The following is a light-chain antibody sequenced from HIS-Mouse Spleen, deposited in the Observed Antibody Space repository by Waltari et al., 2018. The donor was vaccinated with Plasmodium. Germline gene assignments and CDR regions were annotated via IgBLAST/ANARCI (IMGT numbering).Light chain of an antibody. J-gene: IGLJ1*01. CDR3: CSSAGSYTYV. CDR1: SSDVGGYNY. V-gene: IGLV2-11*01. Sequence: QSALTQPRSVSGSPGQSVTISCTGTSSDVGGYNYVSWYQQHPGKAPKLMIYDVSKRPSWVPDRFSGSKSGNTASLTISGLQAEDEADYYCCSSAGSYTYVFGTGTKVTDL. CDR2: DVS.